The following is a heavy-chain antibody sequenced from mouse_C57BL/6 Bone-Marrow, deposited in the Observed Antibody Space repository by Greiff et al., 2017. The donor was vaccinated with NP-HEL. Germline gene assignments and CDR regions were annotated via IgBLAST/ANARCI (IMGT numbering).Heavy chain of an antibody. Sequence: EVKLVESGPELVKPGASVKISCKASGYSFTGYYMNWVKQSPEKSLEWIGEINPRTGGTNYNQKFKAKATLTVDKSSSTAYMQLKSLTSEDSAVYYCARPLICDGYYAWFAYWGQGTLVTVSA. V-gene: IGHV1-42*01. CDR1: GYSFTGYY. D-gene: IGHD2-3*01. J-gene: IGHJ3*01. CDR3: ARPLICDGYYAWFAY. CDR2: INPRTGGT.